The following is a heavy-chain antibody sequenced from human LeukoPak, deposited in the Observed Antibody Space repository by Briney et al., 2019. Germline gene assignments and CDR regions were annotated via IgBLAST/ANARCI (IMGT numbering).Heavy chain of an antibody. Sequence: ASVKVSCKASGHTFTGYYMHWVRQAPGHGLEWMGRINPNSGGTNYAQKFQGRVTMTRDTSISTAYMELSRLRSDDTAVYYCAKGDSSSFDYWGQGTLVTVSS. J-gene: IGHJ4*02. CDR1: GHTFTGYY. CDR2: INPNSGGT. V-gene: IGHV1-2*06. D-gene: IGHD6-13*01. CDR3: AKGDSSSFDY.